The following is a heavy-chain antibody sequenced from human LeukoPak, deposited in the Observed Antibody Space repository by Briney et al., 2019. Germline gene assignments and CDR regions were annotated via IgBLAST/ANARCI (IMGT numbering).Heavy chain of an antibody. CDR1: GFTFSSYE. J-gene: IGHJ6*02. Sequence: GGSLRLSCAASGFTFSSYEMNWVRQAPGKGLEWVSYISSSGSTIYYADSVKGRFTISRDNTKNSLYLQMNSLRAEDTAVYYCARDAPSRVAGTWDYYYYGMDVWGQGTTVTVPS. CDR3: ARDAPSRVAGTWDYYYYGMDV. V-gene: IGHV3-48*03. D-gene: IGHD6-19*01. CDR2: ISSSGSTI.